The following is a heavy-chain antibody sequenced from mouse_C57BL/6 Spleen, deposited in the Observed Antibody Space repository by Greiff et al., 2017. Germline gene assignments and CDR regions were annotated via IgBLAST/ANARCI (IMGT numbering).Heavy chain of an antibody. J-gene: IGHJ2*01. V-gene: IGHV1-54*01. Sequence: QVQLQQSGAELVRPGTSVKVSCKASGYAFTNYLIEWVKQRPGQGLEWIGVINPGSGGTNYNEKFKGKATLTADKSSSTAYMQLSSLTSEDSAVYFCARGEVTNYYFDYWGQGTTLTVSS. CDR1: GYAFTNYL. D-gene: IGHD2-2*01. CDR2: INPGSGGT. CDR3: ARGEVTNYYFDY.